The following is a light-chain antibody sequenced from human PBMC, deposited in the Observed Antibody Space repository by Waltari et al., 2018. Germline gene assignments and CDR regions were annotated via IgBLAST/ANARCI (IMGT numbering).Light chain of an antibody. CDR2: GAS. J-gene: IGKJ1*01. V-gene: IGKV3-20*01. CDR3: QNHERLPAT. Sequence: ELVLTQSPGTLSLSPGERATLPCRASPSVRTYLAWYQQKPVQAPRLRIYGASTRATGIPDRFSGSGSVTDFSLTISRLEPEDAAVYYCQNHERLPATFGQGTKVEIK. CDR1: PSVRTY.